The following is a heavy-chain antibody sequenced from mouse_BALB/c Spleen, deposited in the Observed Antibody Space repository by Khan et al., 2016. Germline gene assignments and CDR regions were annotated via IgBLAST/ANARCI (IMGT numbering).Heavy chain of an antibody. V-gene: IGHV3-2*02. J-gene: IGHJ1*01. Sequence: EVQLQESGPGLVKPSQSLSLTCTVTGYSITSYYVWNWIQQLPGNKLELVGFIRYSGSTSYNPSLKSRTSITRDTSTNQFFLPLNSVTPEDTSTYYCAGGGNWGVWYFDDWGAGTTVTVSS. CDR3: AGGGNWGVWYFDD. CDR2: IRYSGST. CDR1: GYSITSYYV. D-gene: IGHD4-1*01.